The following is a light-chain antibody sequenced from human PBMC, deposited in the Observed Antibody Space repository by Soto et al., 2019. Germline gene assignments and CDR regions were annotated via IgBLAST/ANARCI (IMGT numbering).Light chain of an antibody. CDR2: GAS. Sequence: EIVMTQSPATLSVSPGERATLSCRASQSVTSNLAWYQQKTGQAPRLLIYGASTRATGIPARFSGSGSGTESTHTISSLPSEDFSVYYCQKYNNRPPTFGQGTRVEIK. CDR1: QSVTSN. V-gene: IGKV3-15*01. CDR3: QKYNNRPPT. J-gene: IGKJ5*01.